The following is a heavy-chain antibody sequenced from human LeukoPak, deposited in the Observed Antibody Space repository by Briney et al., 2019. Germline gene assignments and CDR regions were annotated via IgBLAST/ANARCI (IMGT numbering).Heavy chain of an antibody. Sequence: PSETLSLTCAVYGGSFSGYYWSWIRQPPGKGLEWIGEINHSGSTNYNPSLKSRATISVDTSKNQFSLKLSSVTAADTAVYYCARGKVAQHYYYYYMDVWGKGTTVTVSS. CDR3: ARGKVAQHYYYYYMDV. CDR1: GGSFSGYY. V-gene: IGHV4-34*01. D-gene: IGHD5-12*01. CDR2: INHSGST. J-gene: IGHJ6*03.